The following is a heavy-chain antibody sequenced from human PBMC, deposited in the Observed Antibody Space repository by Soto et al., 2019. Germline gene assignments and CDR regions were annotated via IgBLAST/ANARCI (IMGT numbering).Heavy chain of an antibody. CDR3: AKDRRSPGDETFDY. J-gene: IGHJ4*02. CDR1: GFTFSDYA. V-gene: IGHV3-23*01. CDR2: IGFAGGVT. D-gene: IGHD7-27*01. Sequence: EAQLLESGGGLVQPGGSLRLSCAASGFTFSDYAMSWVRKAPGKGLEWVSVIGFAGGVTFYADSVKGRFTVSRDNSKNTLYLQMNSLRAEDTAIYYCAKDRRSPGDETFDYWGQGTLVTVSS.